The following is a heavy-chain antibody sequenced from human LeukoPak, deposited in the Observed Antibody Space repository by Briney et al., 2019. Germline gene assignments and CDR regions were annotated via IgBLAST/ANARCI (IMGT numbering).Heavy chain of an antibody. V-gene: IGHV4-59*02. CDR3: ARLSSSGRDY. CDR2: IYYSGST. CDR1: GGSVSNFY. J-gene: IGHJ4*02. Sequence: SETLSLTCAVSGGSVSNFYWSWIRQPPGKGLEWIGYIYYSGSTNYNPSLKSRVTISIDASKNQFSLKPTSVTDADTAVYYCARLSSSGRDYWGQGTLVTVSS. D-gene: IGHD6-6*01.